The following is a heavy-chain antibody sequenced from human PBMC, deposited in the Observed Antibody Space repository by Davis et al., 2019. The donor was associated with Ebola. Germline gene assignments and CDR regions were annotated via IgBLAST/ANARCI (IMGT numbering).Heavy chain of an antibody. CDR1: GFSLSTSGVS. Sequence: SGPTLVKPTQTLTLTCTFSGFSLSTSGVSVGWIRQPPGKALEWLAVIYWDDDKRYKPSLKSRLTITKDTSKNQVVLTMTNMDPVDTATYYCARSYYFGLFDYWGQGTLVTVSS. CDR3: ARSYYFGLFDY. J-gene: IGHJ4*02. D-gene: IGHD3/OR15-3a*01. CDR2: IYWDDDK. V-gene: IGHV2-5*02.